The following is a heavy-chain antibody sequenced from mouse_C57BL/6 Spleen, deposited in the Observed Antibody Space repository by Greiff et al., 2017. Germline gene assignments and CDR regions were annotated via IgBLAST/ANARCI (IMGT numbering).Heavy chain of an antibody. CDR2: IYPGDGDT. D-gene: IGHD2-4*01. CDR1: GYAFSSSW. J-gene: IGHJ2*01. V-gene: IGHV1-82*01. Sequence: QVQLQQSGPELVKPGASVKISCKASGYAFSSSWMNRVKQRPGKGLEWIGRIYPGDGDTNYNGKFKGKATLTADKSSSAAYMQLSSLTSEDSAVYICARYVYYDYDAYFDYWGQGTTLTVSS. CDR3: ARYVYYDYDAYFDY.